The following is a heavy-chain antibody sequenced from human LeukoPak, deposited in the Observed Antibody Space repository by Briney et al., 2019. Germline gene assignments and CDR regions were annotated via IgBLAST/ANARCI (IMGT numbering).Heavy chain of an antibody. V-gene: IGHV1-18*01. CDR3: ATRRPKERSGYYKLDP. Sequence: ASVKVSCKASGYTFTSYGISWVRQAPGQGLEWMGWISAYNGNKNYAQKLQGRVTMTTDTYTSSAYMVLSSLTSDATAVYSSATRRPKERSGYYKLDPWGQGTLVTVSS. J-gene: IGHJ5*02. CDR1: GYTFTSYG. D-gene: IGHD3-3*01. CDR2: ISAYNGNK.